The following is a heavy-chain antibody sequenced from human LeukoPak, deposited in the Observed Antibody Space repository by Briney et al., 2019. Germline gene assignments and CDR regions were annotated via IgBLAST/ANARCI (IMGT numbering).Heavy chain of an antibody. V-gene: IGHV3-33*06. J-gene: IGHJ4*02. CDR2: IWHDGNNK. CDR3: ANNFDY. Sequence: GGSLRLSCAASGFTFSKYGMHWVRQAPGKGLEWVAVIWHDGNNKYYADSVKGRFTISRDNSKNTLYLQMNSLRAEDTAVYYCANNFDYWGQGTLVTVSS. CDR1: GFTFSKYG.